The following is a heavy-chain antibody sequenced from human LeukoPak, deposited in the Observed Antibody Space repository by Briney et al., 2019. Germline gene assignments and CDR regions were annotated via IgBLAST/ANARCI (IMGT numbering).Heavy chain of an antibody. Sequence: GASVKVSCKASGYTFTSYYMHWVRQAPGQGLEWMGIINPSGGSTSYAQKSQGRVTITADKSTSTAYMELSSLRSEDTAVYYCARASLNWNGNWFDPWGQGTLVTVSS. V-gene: IGHV1-46*01. J-gene: IGHJ5*02. CDR2: INPSGGST. D-gene: IGHD1-1*01. CDR3: ARASLNWNGNWFDP. CDR1: GYTFTSYY.